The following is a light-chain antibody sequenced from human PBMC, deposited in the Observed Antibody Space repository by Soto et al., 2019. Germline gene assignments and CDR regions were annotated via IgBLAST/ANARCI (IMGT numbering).Light chain of an antibody. CDR2: DAS. CDR3: QQRSNWPPT. J-gene: IGKJ2*01. V-gene: IGKV3-11*01. CDR1: QSIGTY. Sequence: EIVLTQSPATLSLSPGERATLFCRASQSIGTYLAWYQQKSGQAPRLLIYDASNRATGIPARFSGGGSGTDFILTVSSLEPEDFAVYYRQQRSNWPPTFGQGTELEI.